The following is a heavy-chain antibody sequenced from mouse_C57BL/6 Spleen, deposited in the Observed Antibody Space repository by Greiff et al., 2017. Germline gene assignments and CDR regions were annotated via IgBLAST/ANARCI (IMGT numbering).Heavy chain of an antibody. V-gene: IGHV1-55*01. CDR1: GYTFTSYW. CDR2: IYPGSGST. Sequence: QVQLQQPGAELVKPGASVKMSCKASGYTFTSYWITWVKQRPGQGLEWIGNIYPGSGSTNYNEKFKSKATLTVDTSSSAAYMQLSSLTSEDSAVYYCARSGQQGLRGFGYWGQGTMVS. CDR3: ARSGQQGLRGFGY. J-gene: IGHJ3*01. D-gene: IGHD3-3*01.